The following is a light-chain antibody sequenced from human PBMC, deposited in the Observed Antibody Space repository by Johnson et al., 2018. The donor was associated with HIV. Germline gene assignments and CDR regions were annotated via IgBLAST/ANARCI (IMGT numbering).Light chain of an antibody. CDR3: GTWDSSLSALYV. CDR1: SSNIGSNY. Sequence: QSVLTQPPSVSAAPGQKVIISCSGRSSNIGSNYVSWYQQLPGTAPKLLIYDNNKRPSGIPDRFSGSKSGKSATLGITGLQTGDEADYYCGTWDSSLSALYVFGTGTKVTVL. J-gene: IGLJ1*01. CDR2: DNN. V-gene: IGLV1-51*01.